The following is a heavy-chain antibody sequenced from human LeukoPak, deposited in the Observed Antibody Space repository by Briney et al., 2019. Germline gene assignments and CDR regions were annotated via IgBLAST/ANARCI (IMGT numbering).Heavy chain of an antibody. V-gene: IGHV4-59*01. CDR1: GASISSSY. J-gene: IGHJ5*02. D-gene: IGHD6-19*01. Sequence: SETLSLTCTVSGASISSSYWSWSRQPPGKGLEWIGYIYYSGTTKYNPSLRSRVTISIDTSKNQFSLKVNSVTAADTAVYYCASGQPQRYNSDWYVNWFDPWGQGTLVSVSS. CDR3: ASGQPQRYNSDWYVNWFDP. CDR2: IYYSGTT.